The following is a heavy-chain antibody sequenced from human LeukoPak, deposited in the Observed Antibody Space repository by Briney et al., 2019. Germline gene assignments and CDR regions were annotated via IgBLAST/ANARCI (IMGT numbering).Heavy chain of an antibody. CDR3: ATPASNYVWGGAFDV. J-gene: IGHJ3*01. Sequence: RASVKVSCKVSGYTLIELSMNWVRQAPGKGLEWMGGFDPEDGETIYAQKFQGRVTMTEDTSTNTVYMGLSSLRSEDTAVYYCATPASNYVWGGAFDVWGQGTRVTVSS. CDR1: GYTLIELS. D-gene: IGHD3-16*01. CDR2: FDPEDGET. V-gene: IGHV1-24*01.